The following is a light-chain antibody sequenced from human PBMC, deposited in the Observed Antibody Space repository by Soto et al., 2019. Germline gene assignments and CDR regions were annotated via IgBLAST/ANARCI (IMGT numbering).Light chain of an antibody. CDR1: SSDVGAYNY. CDR2: EVS. V-gene: IGLV2-8*01. J-gene: IGLJ2*01. CDR3: SSYAGSNNYVA. Sequence: QSALTRPPSASGSPGQSVTITCTGTSSDVGAYNYVSWYQQHPGKAPKLIIYEVSKRPSGVPDRFSGSKSGNTASLSVSGLQTEDEADYYCSSYAGSNNYVAFGGGTKLTVL.